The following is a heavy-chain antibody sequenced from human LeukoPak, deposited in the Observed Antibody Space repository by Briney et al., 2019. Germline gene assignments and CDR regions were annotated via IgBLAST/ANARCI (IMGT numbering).Heavy chain of an antibody. J-gene: IGHJ4*02. CDR2: IIPIFGTA. V-gene: IGHV1-69*13. CDR3: ARGSTYYDFWSGRGAQYYFDY. Sequence: SVKVSCKASGGTFSSYAISWVRQAPGQGLEWMGGIIPIFGTANYAQKFQGRVTITADESTSTAYMELSSLRSEDTAVYYCARGSTYYDFWSGRGAQYYFDYWGQGTLVTVSS. D-gene: IGHD3-3*01. CDR1: GGTFSSYA.